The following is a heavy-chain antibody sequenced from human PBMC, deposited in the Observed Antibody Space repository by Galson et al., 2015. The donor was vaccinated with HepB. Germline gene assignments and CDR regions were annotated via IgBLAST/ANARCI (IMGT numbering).Heavy chain of an antibody. CDR3: AKEEDIVVVTAALFY. Sequence: SLRVSCTASGYTFSSYAMSWVRQAPGKGLEWVAAISGSGGNTYYADSVKGRFTITRDNSKNTLYLEMNSLRAEDTAVYYCAKEEDIVVVTAALFYWGQGTLVTVSS. CDR2: ISGSGGNT. D-gene: IGHD2-2*01. J-gene: IGHJ4*02. V-gene: IGHV3-23*01. CDR1: GYTFSSYA.